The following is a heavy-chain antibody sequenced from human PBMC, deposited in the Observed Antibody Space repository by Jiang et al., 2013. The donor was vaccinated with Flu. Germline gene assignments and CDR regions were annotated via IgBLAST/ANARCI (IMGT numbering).Heavy chain of an antibody. D-gene: IGHD4-17*01. CDR3: VRSSTVTTLDYYYYVLDV. V-gene: IGHV2-70*12. Sequence: FSLTTTGMGIAWVRQPPGQALEWLALIDWADDICYSTSLKTRLTISKDTSKNQAVLTLTDMAPVDTATYYCVRSSTVTTLDYYYYVLDVWGQGTTVTVSS. J-gene: IGHJ6*02. CDR1: FSLTTTGMG. CDR2: IDWADDI.